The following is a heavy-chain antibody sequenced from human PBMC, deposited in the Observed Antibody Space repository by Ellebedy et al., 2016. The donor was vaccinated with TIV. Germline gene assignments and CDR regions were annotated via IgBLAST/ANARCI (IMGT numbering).Heavy chain of an antibody. V-gene: IGHV4-59*01. CDR1: GGSISSYY. D-gene: IGHD2-8*01. Sequence: SETLSLTXTVSGGSISSYYWSWIRQPPGKGLEWIGYIYYSGSTNYNPSLKSRVTISVDTSKNQFSLKLSSVTAADTAVYYCARVYFPQRFSYYFDYWGQGTLVTVSS. CDR2: IYYSGST. J-gene: IGHJ4*02. CDR3: ARVYFPQRFSYYFDY.